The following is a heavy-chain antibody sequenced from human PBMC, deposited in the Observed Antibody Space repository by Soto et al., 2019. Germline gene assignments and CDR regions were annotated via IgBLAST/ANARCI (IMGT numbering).Heavy chain of an antibody. CDR1: GFTFSGSA. CDR2: IRSKANSYAT. Sequence: EVQLVESGGGLVQPGGSLKLSCAASGFTFSGSAMHWVRQASGKGLEWVSRIRSKANSYATAYAASVKGRFTISRDDSKNTAFLQMNSLKTEDTAVYYCTRPKPLVPHRYYYYGMDVWGQWTTVTVSS. D-gene: IGHD6-6*01. V-gene: IGHV3-73*02. CDR3: TRPKPLVPHRYYYYGMDV. J-gene: IGHJ6*02.